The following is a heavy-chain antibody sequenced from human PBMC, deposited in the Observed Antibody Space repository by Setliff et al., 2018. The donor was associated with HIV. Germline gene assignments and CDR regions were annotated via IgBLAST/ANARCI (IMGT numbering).Heavy chain of an antibody. CDR2: IYYSGST. J-gene: IGHJ5*02. V-gene: IGHV4-31*03. Sequence: SETLSLTCTVSGGSISSGDYYWSWIRQHPGKGLEWIGYIYYSGSTYYNPSLKSRVTISVDTSKNQFSLRLSSVTAADTAVYYCARAVCGGDCYSRLNWFDPWGQGTLVTVSA. CDR3: ARAVCGGDCYSRLNWFDP. D-gene: IGHD2-21*02. CDR1: GGSISSGDYY.